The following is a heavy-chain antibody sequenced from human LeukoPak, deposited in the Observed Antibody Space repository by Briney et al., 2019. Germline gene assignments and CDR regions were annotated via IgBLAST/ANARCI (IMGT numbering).Heavy chain of an antibody. Sequence: SETLSLTCAVYGGSFSGYYWSWMRQPPGKGLEWIGEINHSGSTNYNPSLKSRVTISVDTSKNQFSLKLSSVTAAVTAVYYCAREGSGGWYFDYLLRGTLVTVSS. CDR2: INHSGST. CDR3: AREGSGGWYFDY. D-gene: IGHD6-19*01. J-gene: IGHJ4*02. V-gene: IGHV4-34*01. CDR1: GGSFSGYY.